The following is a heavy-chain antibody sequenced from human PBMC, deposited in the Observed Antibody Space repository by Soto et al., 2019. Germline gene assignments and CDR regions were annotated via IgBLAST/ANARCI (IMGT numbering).Heavy chain of an antibody. J-gene: IGHJ5*02. CDR2: VIPMLGTA. Sequence: GASVKVSCKASGGTFSSFAISWVRQAPGQGLEWMGRVIPMLGTANYAQKFQGRVTITADKSTSTAYMELSSLRSEDTAVYYCASLTGTLSWFDPWGQGTLVTVSS. CDR3: ASLTGTLSWFDP. D-gene: IGHD1-7*01. V-gene: IGHV1-69*06. CDR1: GGTFSSFA.